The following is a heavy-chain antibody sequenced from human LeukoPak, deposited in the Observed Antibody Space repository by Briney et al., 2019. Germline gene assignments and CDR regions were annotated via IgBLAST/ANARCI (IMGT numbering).Heavy chain of an antibody. J-gene: IGHJ6*02. CDR2: INPNNGGT. CDR1: GYTFTGYY. Sequence: GASVKVSCKASGYTFTGYYIHWVRQAPGQGLEWMGWINPNNGGTGYAQKFQGRVTMTRDTSISTAYMELSSLRSEDTAVYYCARSRGSGSYYTPTHLDGMDVWGQGTTVTVSS. V-gene: IGHV1-2*02. CDR3: ARSRGSGSYYTPTHLDGMDV. D-gene: IGHD3-10*01.